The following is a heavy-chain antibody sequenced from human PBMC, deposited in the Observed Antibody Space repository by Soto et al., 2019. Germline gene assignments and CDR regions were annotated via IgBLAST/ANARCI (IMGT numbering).Heavy chain of an antibody. CDR3: AQDRGWFGETLYYGMDV. J-gene: IGHJ6*02. CDR1: GFTFSSYG. Sequence: QVQLVESGGGVVQPGRSLRLSCAASGFTFSSYGMHWVRQAPGKGLEWVAVISYDGSNKYYADSVKGRFTIPRDNCKNKMYQQMNSPSADETAVYYCAQDRGWFGETLYYGMDVWCQGDKATVSS. D-gene: IGHD3-10*01. V-gene: IGHV3-30*18. CDR2: ISYDGSNK.